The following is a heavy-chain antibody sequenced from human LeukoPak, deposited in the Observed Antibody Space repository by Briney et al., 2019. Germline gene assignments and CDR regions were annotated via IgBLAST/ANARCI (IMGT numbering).Heavy chain of an antibody. CDR2: VNPNSGNT. Sequence: ASVTVSCKASGYTFTSYDINWVRQATGQGLEWMGWVNPNSGNTGYAQKFQGRVTITRNTSISTAYMELSSLRSEDAAVYYCARGPLAEYQPHYYYMDVWGKGTTVTVSS. CDR1: GYTFTSYD. V-gene: IGHV1-8*03. D-gene: IGHD2-2*01. CDR3: ARGPLAEYQPHYYYMDV. J-gene: IGHJ6*03.